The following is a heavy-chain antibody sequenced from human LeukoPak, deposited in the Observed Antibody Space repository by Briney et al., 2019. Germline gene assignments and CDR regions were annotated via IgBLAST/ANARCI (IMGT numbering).Heavy chain of an antibody. CDR1: GFTFSSYE. CDR3: ARDDVGATSN. D-gene: IGHD1-26*01. J-gene: IGHJ4*02. V-gene: IGHV3-48*03. Sequence: GGSLRLSCAASGFTFSSYEMNWVRQAPGKGLEWVSYISSSGSTIYYADSAKGRFTISRDNAKNSLYLQMNSLRAEDTAVYYCARDDVGATSNWGQGTLVTVSS. CDR2: ISSSGSTI.